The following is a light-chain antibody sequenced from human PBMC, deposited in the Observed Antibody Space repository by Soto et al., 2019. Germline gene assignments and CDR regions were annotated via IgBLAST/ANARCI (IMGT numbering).Light chain of an antibody. J-gene: IGKJ4*01. V-gene: IGKV3-20*01. CDR2: TTS. CDR1: QSVTSSC. CDR3: QQYGTSVPLT. Sequence: EIVLTQSPGTLSLSPGERATLSCTASQSVTSSCLAWYQRKPGQAPRLLIHTTSTRATDIPDRFSGSGSGTDFTLTISRLEPEDFAIYYCQQYGTSVPLTFGGGTKVEI.